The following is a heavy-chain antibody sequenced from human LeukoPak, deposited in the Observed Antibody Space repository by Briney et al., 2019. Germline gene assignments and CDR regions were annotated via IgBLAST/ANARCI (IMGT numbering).Heavy chain of an antibody. Sequence: PGGSLRLSCAASGFTFSSFSMNWVRQAPGKGLEWVSYIRTSGTNTDYTGSVKGRFTISRDNAKNSLYLQMKSLRAEDTAVYYCARMNYVSSGWGAPFDYWGQGTLVTVSS. CDR2: IRTSGTNT. CDR3: ARMNYVSSGWGAPFDY. J-gene: IGHJ4*02. CDR1: GFTFSSFS. D-gene: IGHD1-7*01. V-gene: IGHV3-21*05.